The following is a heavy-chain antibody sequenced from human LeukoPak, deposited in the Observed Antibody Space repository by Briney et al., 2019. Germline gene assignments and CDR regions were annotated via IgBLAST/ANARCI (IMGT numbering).Heavy chain of an antibody. CDR3: ARGGWGRYFDWLLYDY. J-gene: IGHJ4*02. Sequence: GGSLRLSCAASGFSFSTYSMNWVRQAPGKGLEWVAVISYDGSNKYYADSVKGRFTISRDNSKNTLYLQMNSLRAEDTAVYYCARGGWGRYFDWLLYDYWGQGTLVTVSS. D-gene: IGHD3-9*01. V-gene: IGHV3-30*03. CDR2: ISYDGSNK. CDR1: GFSFSTYS.